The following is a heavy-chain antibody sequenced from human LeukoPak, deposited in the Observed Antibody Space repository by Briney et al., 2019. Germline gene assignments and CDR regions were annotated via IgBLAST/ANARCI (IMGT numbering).Heavy chain of an antibody. D-gene: IGHD4-17*01. Sequence: GGSLRLSCAASGFAFSAYAVIWVRQAPGKGLEWVSAISASGDYTHYADSVKGRFDISRDNSKNTVYLQMSSLRAEDAALYYCAKDPNGDYVGAFDSWGQGTTVIVSS. V-gene: IGHV3-23*01. CDR1: GFAFSAYA. CDR2: ISASGDYT. J-gene: IGHJ3*02. CDR3: AKDPNGDYVGAFDS.